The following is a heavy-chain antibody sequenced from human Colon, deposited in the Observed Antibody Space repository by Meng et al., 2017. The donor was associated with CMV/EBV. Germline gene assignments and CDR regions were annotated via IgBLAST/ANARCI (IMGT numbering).Heavy chain of an antibody. CDR2: MYYRESS. Sequence: CTASGGTSRGPGNYGGWLRQPPGKRLECIRSMYYRESSYYDTSLENRVSISVDTSTNRFSLNLSSVTAADTAVYYCVRSDWNYGWFDPWGQGTLVTVSS. V-gene: IGHV4-39*07. CDR3: VRSDWNYGWFDP. D-gene: IGHD1-7*01. J-gene: IGHJ5*02. CDR1: GGTSRGPGNY.